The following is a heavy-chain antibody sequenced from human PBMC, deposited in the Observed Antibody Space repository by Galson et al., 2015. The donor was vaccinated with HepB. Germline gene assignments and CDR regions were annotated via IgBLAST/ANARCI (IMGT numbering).Heavy chain of an antibody. CDR2: IYPRDSDT. CDR1: GYSFSTYW. V-gene: IGHV5-51*01. J-gene: IGHJ2*01. CDR3: ATRSSGLVGNPKSGYFDR. Sequence: QSGAEVKKAGESLKISCQGSGYSFSTYWIAWVRQMPGKGLEWMGIIYPRDSDTRYNPSFQGQVTIPVDKSINTAYLQWSSLKASDTAMYYCATRSSGLVGNPKSGYFDRWCRGALLT. D-gene: IGHD1-26*01.